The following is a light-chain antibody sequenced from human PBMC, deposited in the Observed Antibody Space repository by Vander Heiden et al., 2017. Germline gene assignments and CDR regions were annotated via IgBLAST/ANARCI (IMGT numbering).Light chain of an antibody. CDR1: ALPKQY. Sequence: SYELTQPPSVSVSPGQTARITCSGDALPKQYACWYQQKPGQAPVLVMDKDSERSSGIPDRFAGSSSGTTVTLTSSGVQAEEEADYYCQSADSSGADVVFGGGTKLTVL. V-gene: IGLV3-25*02. J-gene: IGLJ2*01. CDR3: QSADSSGADVV. CDR2: KDS.